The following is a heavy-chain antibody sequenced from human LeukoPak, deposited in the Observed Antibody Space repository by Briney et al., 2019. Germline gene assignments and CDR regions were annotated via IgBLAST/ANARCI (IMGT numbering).Heavy chain of an antibody. D-gene: IGHD2-15*01. CDR2: IYSGGST. V-gene: IGHV3-66*01. CDR1: GFSVSNNY. CDR3: ASDSYSPEYFQH. Sequence: WGSLRLSGAASGFSVSNNYRGWVRQAPGQGLEGGSVIYSGGSTFYADYVKGRLTISRDNSKTTLYLQMNSLRAEDTAVYYCASDSYSPEYFQHWGQGTLVTVSS. J-gene: IGHJ1*01.